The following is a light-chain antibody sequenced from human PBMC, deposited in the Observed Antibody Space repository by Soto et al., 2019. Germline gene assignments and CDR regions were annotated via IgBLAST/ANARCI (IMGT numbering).Light chain of an antibody. J-gene: IGKJ1*01. Sequence: EIVMTQSPATLSLSPGERATVSCRASQSVGDYLAWYQQKPGQAPRLLIYGASSRATGIPDRFSGSGSGTEFTLTISSLQSEDFAVYYCQQYNNWPWTFGQGTKVDIK. CDR2: GAS. CDR3: QQYNNWPWT. CDR1: QSVGDY. V-gene: IGKV3D-15*01.